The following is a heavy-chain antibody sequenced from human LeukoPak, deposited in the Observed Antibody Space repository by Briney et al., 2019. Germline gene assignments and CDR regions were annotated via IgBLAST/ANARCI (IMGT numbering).Heavy chain of an antibody. J-gene: IGHJ4*02. Sequence: GGSLRLSCAASGFTFSSYAMSWVRQAPGKGLEWVSAISNSGYYTYYADSVKGRFTISRDNSKNTLYLQMNSLRAEDTAVYYCAYAGRRVQLWSLDYWGQGTLVTVSS. D-gene: IGHD5-18*01. CDR1: GFTFSSYA. CDR2: ISNSGYYT. CDR3: AYAGRRVQLWSLDY. V-gene: IGHV3-23*01.